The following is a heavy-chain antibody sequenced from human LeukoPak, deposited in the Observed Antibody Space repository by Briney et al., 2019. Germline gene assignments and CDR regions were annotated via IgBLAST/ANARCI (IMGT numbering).Heavy chain of an antibody. CDR1: GFTVSSNS. Sequence: GGSLRLSCTVSGFTVSSNSMSWVRQAPGKGLEWVSFIYSDNAHYSDSVKGRFTISRDNSKNTLYLQMNSLRAEDTAVYYCARRAGAYSHPYDHWGQGTLVTVSS. J-gene: IGHJ4*02. V-gene: IGHV3-53*01. CDR3: ARRAGAYSHPYDH. CDR2: IYSDNA. D-gene: IGHD4/OR15-4a*01.